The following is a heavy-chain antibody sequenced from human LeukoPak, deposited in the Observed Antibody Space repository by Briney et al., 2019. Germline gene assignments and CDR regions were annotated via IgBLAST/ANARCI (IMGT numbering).Heavy chain of an antibody. CDR3: ARDRSYIVVVVAATWFDP. CDR1: GYTFTGHY. D-gene: IGHD2-15*01. V-gene: IGHV1-2*02. CDR2: INPNSGGT. Sequence: ASVKVSCKASGYTFTGHYMHWVRQAPGQGLEWMGWINPNSGGTNYAQKFQGRVTMTRDTSISTAYMELSRLRSDDTAVYYCARDRSYIVVVVAATWFDPWGQGTLVTVSS. J-gene: IGHJ5*02.